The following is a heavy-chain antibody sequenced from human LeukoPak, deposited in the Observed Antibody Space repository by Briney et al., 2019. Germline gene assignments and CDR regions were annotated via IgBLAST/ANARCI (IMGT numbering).Heavy chain of an antibody. CDR1: GGSISSYY. V-gene: IGHV4-59*08. J-gene: IGHJ5*02. Sequence: SETLSLTCTVSGGSISSYYWSWIRQPPGKGLEWIGYIYYSGSTNYNPSLKSRVTISVDTSKNQFSLKLSSVTAADTAVYYCAASGDYKNWFDPWGQGTLVTVSS. CDR2: IYYSGST. D-gene: IGHD4-17*01. CDR3: AASGDYKNWFDP.